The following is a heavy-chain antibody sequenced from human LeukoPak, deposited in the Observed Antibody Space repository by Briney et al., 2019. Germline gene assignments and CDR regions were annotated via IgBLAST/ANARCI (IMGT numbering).Heavy chain of an antibody. V-gene: IGHV3-48*03. CDR3: AKDLAFTRRLDP. Sequence: GGSLRLSCAASGFMFSNYEMHWVRQAPGRGLEWVSYISSTGRGIHYADSVKGRFTISRDNAKSSLFLQMNSLRAEDTAVYYCAKDLAFTRRLDPWGQGTLVTVSS. J-gene: IGHJ5*02. D-gene: IGHD1-1*01. CDR1: GFMFSNYE. CDR2: ISSTGRGI.